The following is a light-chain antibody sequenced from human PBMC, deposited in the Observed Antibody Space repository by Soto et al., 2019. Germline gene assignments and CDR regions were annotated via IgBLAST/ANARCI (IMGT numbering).Light chain of an antibody. CDR1: QSISSW. V-gene: IGKV1-5*01. Sequence: DIQMTQSPSTLSASVGDRVTITCRASQSISSWLAWYQQKLGRAPRLLIYDASSLESGVPSRFSGSGSETEFTLTISGLQPDDFATYYCQQYESFSATFGPGTKVDI. CDR3: QQYESFSAT. J-gene: IGKJ1*01. CDR2: DAS.